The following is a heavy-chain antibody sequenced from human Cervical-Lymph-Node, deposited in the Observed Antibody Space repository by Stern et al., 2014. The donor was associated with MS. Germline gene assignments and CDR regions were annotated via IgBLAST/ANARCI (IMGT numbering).Heavy chain of an antibody. Sequence: EDQLVESGPEVKRPGGSLKISGQASGYTFTSYWIGGVRQMPGKGLEWIAIIFPGGSDIRSSPAFQGQVTISADKSSSPAYLQWNNLKASDSAIYYCARQRYFDYWGQGTLVTVSS. J-gene: IGHJ4*02. CDR3: ARQRYFDY. CDR1: GYTFTSYW. V-gene: IGHV5-51*01. CDR2: IFPGGSDI.